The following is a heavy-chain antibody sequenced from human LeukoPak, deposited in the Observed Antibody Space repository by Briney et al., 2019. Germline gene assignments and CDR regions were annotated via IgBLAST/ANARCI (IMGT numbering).Heavy chain of an antibody. CDR1: GYTFTGYY. D-gene: IGHD1-14*01. V-gene: IGHV1-2*02. J-gene: IGHJ4*02. Sequence: GASVKVSCKASGYTFTGYYMHWVRQAPGQGLEWMGWINPKTGGTSYAQKFWGRVTMTRDTSISTINMELTRLTSDDTAVYYCARATAENDHWGQGTLVTVSS. CDR2: INPKTGGT. CDR3: ARATAENDH.